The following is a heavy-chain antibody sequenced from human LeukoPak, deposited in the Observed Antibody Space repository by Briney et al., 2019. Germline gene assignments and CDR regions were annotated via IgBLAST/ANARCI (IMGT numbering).Heavy chain of an antibody. D-gene: IGHD5-12*01. CDR1: GFTFSSYS. V-gene: IGHV3-21*01. Sequence: GGSLRLSCAASGFTFSSYSMNWVSQAPGKRLEWVSSISSSSSYIYYADSVKGRFTISRDNAKNSLYLQVNSLRAEDTAVYYCARDKGGYDQTPDYWGQGTLVTVSS. J-gene: IGHJ4*02. CDR2: ISSSSSYI. CDR3: ARDKGGYDQTPDY.